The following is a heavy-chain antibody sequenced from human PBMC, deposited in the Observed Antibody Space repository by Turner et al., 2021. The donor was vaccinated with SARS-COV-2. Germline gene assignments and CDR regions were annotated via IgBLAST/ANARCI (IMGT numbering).Heavy chain of an antibody. J-gene: IGHJ6*02. CDR3: ARDLNYYGMDV. D-gene: IGHD3-9*01. V-gene: IGHV3-53*04. CDR1: GFTVSSNY. CDR2: IYSGGST. Sequence: EVQLVESGGGLVQPGGSLRLSCSASGFTVSSNYMRWVRQGPGKGLVWVSLIYSGGSTYYADAVKGRFTISRNNSKNTLYLQMNSLRAEDTAGYYCARDLNYYGMDVWGQGTTVTVSS.